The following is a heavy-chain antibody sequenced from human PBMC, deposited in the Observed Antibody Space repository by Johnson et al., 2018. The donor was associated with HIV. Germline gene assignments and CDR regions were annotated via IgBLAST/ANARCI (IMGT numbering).Heavy chain of an antibody. CDR2: IWYDGTNK. V-gene: IGHV3-33*06. CDR3: AKHNGLDSSWPFDAFDI. J-gene: IGHJ3*02. CDR1: GFTFSSYA. D-gene: IGHD6-13*01. Sequence: QMLLVESGGGVVQPGRSLRLSCAASGFTFSSYAMHWVRQAPGKGLEWVAVIWYDGTNKYYAESVKGRFTISRDNSKNSLYLQMNSLRPEATAVYYWAKHNGLDSSWPFDAFDIWGQGTMVTVSS.